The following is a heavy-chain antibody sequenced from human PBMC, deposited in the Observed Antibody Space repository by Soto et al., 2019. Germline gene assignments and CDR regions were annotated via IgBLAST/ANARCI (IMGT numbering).Heavy chain of an antibody. J-gene: IGHJ6*02. V-gene: IGHV3-33*01. CDR3: ARDFGDYGYYYGMDV. D-gene: IGHD4-17*01. Sequence: GGSLRLSCAASGVTFSSYGMHWVRQAPGKGLEWVAVIWYDGSNKYYADSVKGRLTISRDNSKNTLYLQMNSLRAEDTAVYYCARDFGDYGYYYGMDVWGQGTTVTVSS. CDR1: GVTFSSYG. CDR2: IWYDGSNK.